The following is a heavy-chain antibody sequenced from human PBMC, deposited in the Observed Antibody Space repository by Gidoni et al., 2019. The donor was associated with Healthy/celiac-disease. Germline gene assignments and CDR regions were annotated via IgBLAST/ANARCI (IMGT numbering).Heavy chain of an antibody. Sequence: EVQLLESGGGLLRPGGPLRLPSPASGFTSSCFPLSGVRQAPGKGLDGVSTISGSGGSTYYADSVKGRFTISRDNSKNTLYLQMNSLRAEDTAVYYCAKVGANYYGSGSYFPYYFDYWGQGTLVTVSS. J-gene: IGHJ4*02. V-gene: IGHV3-23*01. CDR2: ISGSGGST. CDR3: AKVGANYYGSGSYFPYYFDY. CDR1: GFTSSCFP. D-gene: IGHD3-10*01.